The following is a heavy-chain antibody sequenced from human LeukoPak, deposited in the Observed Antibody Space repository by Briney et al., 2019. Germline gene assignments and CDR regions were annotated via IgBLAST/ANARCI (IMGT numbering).Heavy chain of an antibody. CDR2: ISSSTSHT. D-gene: IGHD2-15*01. Sequence: PGGSLRLSCAASGFTLSSYEMTWVRQAPGKGLEWVSFISSSTSHTFYADSVKGRFTIFRDTAKNSLYLQMNNLRGEDTALYYCARDISSSTRAFDVWGQGTMVAVS. J-gene: IGHJ3*01. V-gene: IGHV3-48*03. CDR3: ARDISSSTRAFDV. CDR1: GFTLSSYE.